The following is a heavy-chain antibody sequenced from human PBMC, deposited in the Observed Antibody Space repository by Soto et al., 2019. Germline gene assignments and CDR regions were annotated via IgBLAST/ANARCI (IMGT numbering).Heavy chain of an antibody. CDR2: IYWDDDE. V-gene: IGHV2-5*02. CDR3: ALGIAARPFDS. CDR1: GFSLTTTGVG. Sequence: ISLKESGPALVKPTQTLTLTCSFSGFSLTTTGVGVGWIRQPPGKALEWLALIYWDDDERYNPSLKNRLTITKDTSKNLVVPTMTNVDPVDTATYYCALGIAARPFDSWGQGTLVTVSS. J-gene: IGHJ4*02. D-gene: IGHD6-6*01.